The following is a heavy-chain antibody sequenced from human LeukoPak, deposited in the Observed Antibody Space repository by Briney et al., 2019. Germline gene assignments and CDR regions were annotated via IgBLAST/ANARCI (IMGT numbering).Heavy chain of an antibody. CDR1: GFTFDDYG. D-gene: IGHD1-7*01. J-gene: IGHJ6*02. CDR2: ISGSGGST. CDR3: ANTKTKRYYYYGMDV. Sequence: PGGSLRLSCAASGFTFDDYGMSWVRQAPGKGLEWVSAISGSGGSTYYADSVKGRFTISRDNSKNTLYLQMNSLRAEDTAVYYCANTKTKRYYYYGMDVWGQGTTVTVSS. V-gene: IGHV3-23*01.